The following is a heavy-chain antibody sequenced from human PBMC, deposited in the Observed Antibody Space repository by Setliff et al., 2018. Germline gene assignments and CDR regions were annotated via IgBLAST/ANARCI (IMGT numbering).Heavy chain of an antibody. J-gene: IGHJ4*02. V-gene: IGHV3-7*01. CDR1: GFRFSSYA. CDR2: IKKDGSIK. Sequence: GGSLRLSCVASGFRFSSYAMSWVRQAPGKGLEWVANIKKDGSIKYYLDSVRGRFTISRDNAENSLTLQMNSLRVEDTAVYYCSRDLQGSGDYVVDYWGQGTLVTVSS. CDR3: SRDLQGSGDYVVDY. D-gene: IGHD4-17*01.